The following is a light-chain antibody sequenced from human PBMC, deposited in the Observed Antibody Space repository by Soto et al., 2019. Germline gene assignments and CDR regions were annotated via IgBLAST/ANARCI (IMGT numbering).Light chain of an antibody. CDR3: QSYDSRNVV. CDR1: SGSIVSNY. CDR2: EDN. J-gene: IGLJ2*01. V-gene: IGLV6-57*01. Sequence: NFMLTQPHSVSESPGKTVTISCTRSSGSIVSNYVQWYQQRPGSSPTTVIYEDNYRPSGVPDRFSGSVDSSSNSSPLTISGLKTEDEADYYCQSYDSRNVVFGGGTKVTVL.